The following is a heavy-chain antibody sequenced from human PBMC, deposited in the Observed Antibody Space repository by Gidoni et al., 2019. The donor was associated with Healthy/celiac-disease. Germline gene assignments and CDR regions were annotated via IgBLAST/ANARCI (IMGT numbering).Heavy chain of an antibody. Sequence: QLQLQESGPGLVKPSETLSLTCTVSGGSISSSSYYWGWIRQPPGKGLEWIGSIYYSGSTYYNPSLKSRVTISVDTSKNQFSLKLSSVTAADTAVYYCASMATITIFDYWGQGTLVTVSS. CDR3: ASMATITIFDY. CDR2: IYYSGST. CDR1: GGSISSSSYY. D-gene: IGHD5-12*01. J-gene: IGHJ4*02. V-gene: IGHV4-39*01.